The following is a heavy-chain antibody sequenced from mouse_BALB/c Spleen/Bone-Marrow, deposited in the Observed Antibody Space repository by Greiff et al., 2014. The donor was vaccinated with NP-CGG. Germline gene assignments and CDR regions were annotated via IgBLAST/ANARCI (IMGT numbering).Heavy chain of an antibody. CDR1: GFNIKDTF. J-gene: IGHJ1*01. V-gene: IGHV14-3*02. CDR2: IDPANGDT. D-gene: IGHD1-1*01. Sequence: VQLQQPGAELVKPGASVKLSCTASGFNIKDTFMHWVKQRPEQGLEWIGGIDPANGDTKYDTKFQGKATITADTSSNTAYLQLSSLTSEDTAVYYCTKPSFYYGSSYWYFDVWGAGTTVTVSS. CDR3: TKPSFYYGSSYWYFDV.